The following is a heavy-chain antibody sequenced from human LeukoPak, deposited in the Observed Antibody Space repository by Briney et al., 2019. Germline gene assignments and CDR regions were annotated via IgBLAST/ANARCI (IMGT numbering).Heavy chain of an antibody. CDR1: GFTFNSYA. CDR2: ISSSSNVI. Sequence: GGSLRLSCAVSGFTFNSYAFNWVRQAPGKGLEGVSYISSSSNVIYYTDSVKGRFTISRDNARNLLSLQMNSLRAEDTAVYYCARGDPIYDFWSGGDYWGQGSLVTVSS. V-gene: IGHV3-48*01. CDR3: ARGDPIYDFWSGGDY. J-gene: IGHJ4*02. D-gene: IGHD3-3*01.